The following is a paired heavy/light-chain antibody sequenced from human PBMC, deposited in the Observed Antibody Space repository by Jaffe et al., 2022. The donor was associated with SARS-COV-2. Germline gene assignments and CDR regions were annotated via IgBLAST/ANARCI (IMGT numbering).Heavy chain of an antibody. V-gene: IGHV5-51*01. CDR2: IYPADSDT. Sequence: EVLLEQSGAEVKKPGESLKISCKTSGYSFTSHWIGWVRQMPGKGLEWMGIIYPADSDTRYSPSFKGQVTISADRSITTAYLQWNSLGASDTAMYYCARHGETGNRKYQYFYMDVWGKGTTVTVSS. J-gene: IGHJ6*03. CDR3: ARHGETGNRKYQYFYMDV. CDR1: GYSFTSHW. D-gene: IGHD7-27*01.
Light chain of an antibody. V-gene: IGLV2-8*01. Sequence: QSALTQPPSASGSPGQSVTISCTGSSSDIGDYNYVSWYQQHPGKVPKLMIYEVTKRPSGVPDRFSGSKSGNTASLTVSGLQAEDEADYYCSSYAGSNIMVFGTGTKVTVL. CDR2: EVT. CDR1: SSDIGDYNY. J-gene: IGLJ1*01. CDR3: SSYAGSNIMV.